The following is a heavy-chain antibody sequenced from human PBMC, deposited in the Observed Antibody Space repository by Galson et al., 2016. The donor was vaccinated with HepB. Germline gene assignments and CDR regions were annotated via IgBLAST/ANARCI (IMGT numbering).Heavy chain of an antibody. J-gene: IGHJ6*02. V-gene: IGHV3-30*04. CDR1: GFSFSLNT. CDR2: ISYTGSNE. Sequence: SLRLSCAASGFSFSLNTVHWVRQLPGKGLEWVALISYTGSNEIYAESVKGRFQISRDNFKNTLYLQMNNLRGEDTAVYYCARSFRDFVFEGSLYGLDVWGQGTTVIVS. D-gene: IGHD3-10*01. CDR3: ARSFRDFVFEGSLYGLDV.